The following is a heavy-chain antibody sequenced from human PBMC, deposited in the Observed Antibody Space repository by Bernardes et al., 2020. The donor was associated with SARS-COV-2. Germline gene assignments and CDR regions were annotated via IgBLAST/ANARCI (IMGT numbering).Heavy chain of an antibody. D-gene: IGHD2-2*01. Sequence: SETLSLTCTVSGGSISSDYWSWIRQPPGKGLEWIGYIYYSGSTNYNPSLKSRVTISVDTSKNQFSLKLSSVTAADTAVYYCARAPGYCSSTSCYYFGFDYWGQGTLVTVSS. J-gene: IGHJ4*02. CDR3: ARAPGYCSSTSCYYFGFDY. CDR1: GGSISSDY. V-gene: IGHV4-59*08. CDR2: IYYSGST.